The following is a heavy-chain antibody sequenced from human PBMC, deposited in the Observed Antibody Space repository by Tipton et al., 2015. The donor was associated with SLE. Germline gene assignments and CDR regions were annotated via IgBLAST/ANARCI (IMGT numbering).Heavy chain of an antibody. CDR1: GFTFSDYW. V-gene: IGHV3-74*01. CDR2: IDGNGRIT. J-gene: IGHJ2*01. CDR3: ARTGADFWSGFLDL. Sequence: SLRLSCAASGFTFSDYWMHWVRQAPGEGLVWVSRIDGNGRITDYAGSVKGRFTISRDNAKNTLYLQMNSLRVEDTAVYYCARTGADFWSGFLDLWGRGTLVTVSS. D-gene: IGHD3-3*01.